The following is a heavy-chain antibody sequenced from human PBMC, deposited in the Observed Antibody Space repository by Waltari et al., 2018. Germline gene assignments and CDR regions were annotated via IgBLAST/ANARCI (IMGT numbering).Heavy chain of an antibody. Sequence: QVQLQESGPGLVKPSQTLSLTCTVSGGSISSGSYYWSWIRQPAGKGLEWIGRIYTSGSTNYNPSLKSRVTISVDTSKNQFSLKLSSVTAADTAVYYCARGSDAFDIWGQGTMVTVSS. V-gene: IGHV4-61*02. CDR2: IYTSGST. J-gene: IGHJ3*02. CDR3: ARGSDAFDI. CDR1: GGSISSGSYY.